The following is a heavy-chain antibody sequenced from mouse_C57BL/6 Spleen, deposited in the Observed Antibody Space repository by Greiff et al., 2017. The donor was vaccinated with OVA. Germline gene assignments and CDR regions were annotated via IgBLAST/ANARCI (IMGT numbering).Heavy chain of an antibody. Sequence: EVQGVESGGDLVKPGGSLKLSCAASGFTFSSYGMSWVRQTPDKRLEWVATISSGGSYTYYPDSVKGRFTISRDNAKNTLYLQMSSLKSEDTAMYYCARDYGNYAMDYWGQGTSVTVSS. CDR1: GFTFSSYG. J-gene: IGHJ4*01. D-gene: IGHD2-1*01. CDR2: ISSGGSYT. V-gene: IGHV5-6*01. CDR3: ARDYGNYAMDY.